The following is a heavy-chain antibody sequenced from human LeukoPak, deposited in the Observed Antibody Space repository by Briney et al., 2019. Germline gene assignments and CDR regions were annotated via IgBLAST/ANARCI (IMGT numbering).Heavy chain of an antibody. CDR2: INTNTGNP. D-gene: IGHD3-16*02. V-gene: IGHV7-4-1*02. CDR1: GYTFTSYA. Sequence: ASVKVSCKASGYTFTSYAMNWVRQAPGQGLEWMGWINTNTGNPTYAQGFTGRFVFSLDTSVSAAYLQISSLKAEDTAVYYCARDYRTRHPQHYYYGMDVWGKGTPVTVSS. J-gene: IGHJ6*04. CDR3: ARDYRTRHPQHYYYGMDV.